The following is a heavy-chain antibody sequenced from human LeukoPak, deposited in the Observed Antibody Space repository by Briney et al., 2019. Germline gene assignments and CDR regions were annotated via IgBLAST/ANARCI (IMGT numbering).Heavy chain of an antibody. Sequence: GGSLRLSCVASGLTFYDYGMSWVRQAPGKGLEWVSGINWNGGTTTYADSVKGRLTISRDNAKNSLYLQMNSLRVEDTAFYYCARNSGANVYTSPFQYWGRGTLVTVSS. V-gene: IGHV3-20*04. CDR2: INWNGGTT. CDR1: GLTFYDYG. J-gene: IGHJ4*02. CDR3: ARNSGANVYTSPFQY. D-gene: IGHD1-26*01.